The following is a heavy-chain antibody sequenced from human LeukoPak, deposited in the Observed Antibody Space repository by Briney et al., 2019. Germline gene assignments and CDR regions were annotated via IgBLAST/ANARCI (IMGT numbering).Heavy chain of an antibody. CDR1: GGSISSYY. Sequence: SETLSLTCTVSGGSISSYYWSWIRQPPGKGLEWIGEINHSGSTNYNPSLKSRVTISVDTSKNQFSLKLSSVTAADTAVYYCARNGGRGYSYGYWGQGTLVTVSS. D-gene: IGHD5-18*01. V-gene: IGHV4-34*01. J-gene: IGHJ4*02. CDR2: INHSGST. CDR3: ARNGGRGYSYGY.